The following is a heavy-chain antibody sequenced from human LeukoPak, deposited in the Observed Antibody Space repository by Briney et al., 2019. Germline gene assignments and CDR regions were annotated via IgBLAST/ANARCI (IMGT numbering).Heavy chain of an antibody. CDR2: ISYSGST. CDR3: ARVNRSSWYLRYYYYMDV. CDR1: GDSMSSYY. J-gene: IGHJ6*03. D-gene: IGHD6-13*01. Sequence: PSETLSLTCTVSGDSMSSYYWSWIRQPPGKGLEWIAYISYSGSTKYNPSLQNRVTISIDTSKDQFSLKLSSVTAADTAVYYCARVNRSSWYLRYYYYMDVWGKGTTVTISS. V-gene: IGHV4-59*01.